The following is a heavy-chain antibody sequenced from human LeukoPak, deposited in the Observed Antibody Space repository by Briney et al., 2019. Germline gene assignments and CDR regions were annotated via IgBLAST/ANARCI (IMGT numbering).Heavy chain of an antibody. CDR2: IYYSGST. J-gene: IGHJ4*02. CDR3: ARDLYLSR. V-gene: IGHV4-59*01. Sequence: SETLSLTCTVSGGSISSYYWSWIRQPPGKGLEWIGYIYYSGSTNYNPSLKSRVTISVDTSKNQFSLKLSSVTAADTAVYYCARDLYLSRWGQGTLVTVSS. CDR1: GGSISSYY. D-gene: IGHD2/OR15-2a*01.